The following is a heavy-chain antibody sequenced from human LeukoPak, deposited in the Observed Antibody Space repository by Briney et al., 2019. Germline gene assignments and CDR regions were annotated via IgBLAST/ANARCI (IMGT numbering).Heavy chain of an antibody. J-gene: IGHJ5*02. D-gene: IGHD2-15*01. V-gene: IGHV5-51*01. CDR2: IYPGDSDT. Sequence: GESLKISCKASGYSFTSYWIGWVRQMPGKGLEWMGIIYPGDSDTIYSPSFQGQVTISADKSISTAYLQWSSLKASDTAMYYCARQEYCSGGSCYTWFDPWGQGTLVTVSS. CDR1: GYSFTSYW. CDR3: ARQEYCSGGSCYTWFDP.